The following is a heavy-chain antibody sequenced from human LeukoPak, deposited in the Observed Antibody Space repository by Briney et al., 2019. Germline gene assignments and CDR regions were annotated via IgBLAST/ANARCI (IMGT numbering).Heavy chain of an antibody. CDR3: ARDGRPLDY. CDR2: IKEDGTQI. D-gene: IGHD1-26*01. CDR1: GFTFSTSW. Sequence: GGSLRLSCAASGFTFSTSWMSWVRQAPGKGLEWVANIKEDGTQIYYMASVKGRFTISRDNAKNSLYLQMNSLRAEDTAVYYCARDGRPLDYWGQGTLVTVS. J-gene: IGHJ4*02. V-gene: IGHV3-7*01.